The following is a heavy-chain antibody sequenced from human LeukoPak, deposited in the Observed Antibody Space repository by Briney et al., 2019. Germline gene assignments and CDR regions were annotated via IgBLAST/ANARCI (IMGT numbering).Heavy chain of an antibody. Sequence: PGGSLRLSCAASGFTFSSYWMSWVRQAPGKGLDWVANIKQDGSEKYYVDSVKGRFTISRDNAKNSLYLQMNSLRAEDTAVYYCARDSSSWYYYYYYMDVWGKGTTVTVSS. CDR3: ARDSSSWYYYYYYMDV. V-gene: IGHV3-7*01. D-gene: IGHD6-13*01. J-gene: IGHJ6*03. CDR1: GFTFSSYW. CDR2: IKQDGSEK.